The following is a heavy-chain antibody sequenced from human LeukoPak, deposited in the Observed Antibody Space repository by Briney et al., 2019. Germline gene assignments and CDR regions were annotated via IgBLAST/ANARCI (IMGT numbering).Heavy chain of an antibody. D-gene: IGHD1-1*01. Sequence: SETLSLTCVVSGASTTSRSYSWIWLPQSPGKGLEWLSHISYSGNANYSPSLKSRLAISFATSTNRSSLPVHSVTAADWAIYYCARDWTTGYDCGAIDLWGQGTLVTVSS. CDR3: ARDWTTGYDCGAIDL. CDR2: ISYSGNA. J-gene: IGHJ5*02. CDR1: GASTTSRSYS. V-gene: IGHV4-30-4*07.